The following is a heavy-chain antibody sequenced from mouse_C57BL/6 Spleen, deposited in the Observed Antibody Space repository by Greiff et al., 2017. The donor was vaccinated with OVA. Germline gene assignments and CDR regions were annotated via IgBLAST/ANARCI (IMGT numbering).Heavy chain of an antibody. J-gene: IGHJ3*01. D-gene: IGHD2-2*01. CDR1: GFTFSDYG. Sequence: DVKLVESGGGLVKPGGSLKLSCAASGFTFSDYGMHWVRQAPEKGLEWVAYISSGSSTIYYADTVKGRFTISRDNAKNTLFLQMTSLRSEDTAMYYCARPGGYDWFAYWGQGTLVTVSA. CDR3: ARPGGYDWFAY. CDR2: ISSGSSTI. V-gene: IGHV5-17*01.